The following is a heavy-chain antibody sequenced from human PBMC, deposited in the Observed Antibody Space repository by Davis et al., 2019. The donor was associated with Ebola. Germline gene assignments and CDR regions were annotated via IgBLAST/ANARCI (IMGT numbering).Heavy chain of an antibody. D-gene: IGHD3-22*01. CDR2: INSDGSST. CDR1: GFTFSSYW. Sequence: HTGGSLRLSCAASGFTFSSYWMHWVRQAPGKGLVWVSRINSDGSSTSYADSVKGRFTISRDNAKNTLYLQMNSLRAEDTAVYYCARWFTEYYYDSSGYYYTLYYFDYWGQGTLVTVSS. J-gene: IGHJ4*02. V-gene: IGHV3-74*01. CDR3: ARWFTEYYYDSSGYYYTLYYFDY.